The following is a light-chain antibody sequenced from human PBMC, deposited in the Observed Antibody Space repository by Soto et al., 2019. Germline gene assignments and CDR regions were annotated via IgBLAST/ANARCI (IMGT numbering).Light chain of an antibody. Sequence: EIVLTQSPATLSLSPGERATLSCRASQSVSSYLAWYQQKPGQAPRLLIYDASNRATGIPARFSGSGSGTDFTLTISSLEPEDFAVYYCQRYGTLPPLTFGGGTKVEIK. CDR1: QSVSSY. CDR2: DAS. V-gene: IGKV3-11*01. J-gene: IGKJ4*01. CDR3: QRYGTLPPLT.